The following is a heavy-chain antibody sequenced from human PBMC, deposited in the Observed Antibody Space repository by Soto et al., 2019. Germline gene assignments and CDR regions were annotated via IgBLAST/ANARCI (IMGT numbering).Heavy chain of an antibody. CDR1: GFTFSSNA. V-gene: IGHV3-30-3*01. CDR2: MSYDGSNE. CDR3: ARDSILSGTTRPPPLDY. Sequence: QVQLVESGGGVVQPGRSLRLSCAASGFTFSSNAMHWVRQAPGKVLEWVAVMSYDGSNEYYADSVKGRFTISRDNSKNPLYLQMNSLRAEDTAVYYCARDSILSGTTRPPPLDYWGQGTLVTVSS. J-gene: IGHJ4*02. D-gene: IGHD4-17*01.